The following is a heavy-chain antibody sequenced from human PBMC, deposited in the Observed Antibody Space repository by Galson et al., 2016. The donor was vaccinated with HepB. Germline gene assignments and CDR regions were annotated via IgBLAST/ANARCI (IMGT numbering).Heavy chain of an antibody. D-gene: IGHD2-21*01. J-gene: IGHJ6*02. V-gene: IGHV3-23*01. CDR1: GFDLRNYA. CDR2: IRHSGGDT. Sequence: SLRLSCAASGFDLRNYAMSWVRQAPGKGLEWVSAIRHSGGDTHYGDSVKGRFTISRDNAKNSLYLHLSSLRVDDTAVYYCARAMGQYQLLPFAMNVWGQGTMVAVS. CDR3: ARAMGQYQLLPFAMNV.